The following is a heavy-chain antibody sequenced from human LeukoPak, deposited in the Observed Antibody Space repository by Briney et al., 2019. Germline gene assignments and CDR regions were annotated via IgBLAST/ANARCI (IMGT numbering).Heavy chain of an antibody. Sequence: ASVKVSCKASGYTFTSYGISWVRQAPGQGLEWMGWISAYNGNTNYAQKLQGRVTMTTDTSTSTAYMELRSLRSDDTAVYYCARDGYYDFWSGYSSNAFDIWGQGTMVTVSS. CDR1: GYTFTSYG. CDR3: ARDGYYDFWSGYSSNAFDI. J-gene: IGHJ3*02. D-gene: IGHD3-3*01. V-gene: IGHV1-18*01. CDR2: ISAYNGNT.